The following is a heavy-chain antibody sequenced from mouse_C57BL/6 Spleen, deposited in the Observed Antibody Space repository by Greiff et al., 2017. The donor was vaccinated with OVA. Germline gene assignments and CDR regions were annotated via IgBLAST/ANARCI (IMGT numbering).Heavy chain of an antibody. J-gene: IGHJ4*01. Sequence: EVQLVESGGGLVKPGGSLKLSCAASGFTFSSYAMSWVRQTPEKRLEWVATISDGGSYTYYPDNVKGRFTISRDNAKNNLYLQMSHLKSEDTAMYYCARDADSSGYAMDYWGQGTSVTVSS. V-gene: IGHV5-4*01. CDR1: GFTFSSYA. CDR2: ISDGGSYT. CDR3: ARDADSSGYAMDY. D-gene: IGHD3-2*02.